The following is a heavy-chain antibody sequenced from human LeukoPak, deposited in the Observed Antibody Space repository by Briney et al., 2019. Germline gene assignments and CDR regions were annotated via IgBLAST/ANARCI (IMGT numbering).Heavy chain of an antibody. D-gene: IGHD6-19*01. CDR2: IYTTGTT. J-gene: IGHJ5*02. Sequence: PSETLSLTCTVSGGSINSYYWGWVRQPAGKGLEWIGRIYTTGTTNYNPSLKSRVTISVDTSKNQFSLKLSSVTAADTAVYYCARDRVAVAGSIENWFDPWGQGTLVTVSS. CDR1: GGSINSYY. V-gene: IGHV4-4*07. CDR3: ARDRVAVAGSIENWFDP.